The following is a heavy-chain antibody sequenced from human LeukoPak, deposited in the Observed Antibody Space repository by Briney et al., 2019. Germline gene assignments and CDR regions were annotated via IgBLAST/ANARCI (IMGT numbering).Heavy chain of an antibody. CDR3: ARDLWEPTDYDYVWGSYRSDY. J-gene: IGHJ4*02. CDR1: GGSISNGIYY. Sequence: SETLSLTCSVSGGSISNGIYYWGWIRQPPGKGLEWIGSIHYSGSTYYNPSLKSRVIISVDTSKNQFSLKLSSVTAADTAVYYCARDLWEPTDYDYVWGSYRSDYWGQGTLVTVSS. D-gene: IGHD3-16*02. CDR2: IHYSGST. V-gene: IGHV4-39*07.